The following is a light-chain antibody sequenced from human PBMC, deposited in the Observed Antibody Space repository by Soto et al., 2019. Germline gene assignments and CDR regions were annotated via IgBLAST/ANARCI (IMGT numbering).Light chain of an antibody. CDR2: GNT. V-gene: IGLV1-40*01. CDR3: QSYDSSLSGWV. J-gene: IGLJ3*02. CDR1: SSNIGAGYD. Sequence: QSVLTQPPSVSGAPGQRVTISCTGSSSNIGAGYDVHWYQQLPGTAPKLLMYGNTNRPSGVPDRFSGSKSVTSASLAITGLQAEDEADYYCQSYDSSLSGWVFGGGTKVTVL.